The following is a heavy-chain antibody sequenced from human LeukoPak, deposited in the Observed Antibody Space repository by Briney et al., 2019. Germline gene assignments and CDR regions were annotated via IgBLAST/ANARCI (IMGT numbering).Heavy chain of an antibody. J-gene: IGHJ4*02. V-gene: IGHV4-59*01. D-gene: IGHD3-3*01. CDR1: GGPINGYY. Sequence: SETLSLTCTLSGGPINGYYWSWIRQPPGKGLEWIGYIYYTGSTNYNPSLKSRVTISVDTSKKHVSLKLTSVTAADTAVYYCASSAYYKYYFDSWGQGTLVTVSS. CDR2: IYYTGST. CDR3: ASSAYYKYYFDS.